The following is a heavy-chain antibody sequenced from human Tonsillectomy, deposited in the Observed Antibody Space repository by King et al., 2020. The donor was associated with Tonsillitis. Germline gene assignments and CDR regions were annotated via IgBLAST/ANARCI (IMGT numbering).Heavy chain of an antibody. Sequence: VQLVESGAEVTKPGSSVKVSCKASGGTFSSSAISWVRQVPGQGLEWMGGIIPNFATTNYAQKFQGRVTITADESTSTAYMELTSLTSEDTAVYYCARENDDQGGSFDIWGQGTTVTVSS. J-gene: IGHJ3*02. CDR3: ARENDDQGGSFDI. CDR2: IIPNFATT. D-gene: IGHD3-16*01. CDR1: GGTFSSSA. V-gene: IGHV1-69*01.